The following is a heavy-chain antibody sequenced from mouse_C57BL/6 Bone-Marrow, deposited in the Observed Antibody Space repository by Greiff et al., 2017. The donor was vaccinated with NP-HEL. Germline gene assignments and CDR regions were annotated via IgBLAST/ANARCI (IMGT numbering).Heavy chain of an antibody. Sequence: QVHVKQPGAELVRPGTSVKLSCKASGYTFTSYWMHWVKQRPGQGLEWIGVIDPSDSYTNYNQKFKGKATLTVDTSSSTAYMQLSSLTSEDSAVYYCAREDDGYDYWGQGTTLTVSS. J-gene: IGHJ2*01. CDR3: AREDDGYDY. CDR2: IDPSDSYT. V-gene: IGHV1-59*01. CDR1: GYTFTSYW. D-gene: IGHD2-3*01.